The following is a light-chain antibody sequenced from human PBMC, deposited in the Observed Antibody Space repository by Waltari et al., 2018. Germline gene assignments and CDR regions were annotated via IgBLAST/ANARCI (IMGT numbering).Light chain of an antibody. J-gene: IGKJ4*01. CDR1: QGIRNY. CDR2: ATS. Sequence: DIQMTQSPSAMSASVGDRVTITCRASQGIRNYLAWFQQKPGRVPNRLTEATSSLQSGVPSRFSGSGSGTEFTLTISSLQPEDFATYYCLQHNNYPLTFGGGTKVEIK. CDR3: LQHNNYPLT. V-gene: IGKV1-17*03.